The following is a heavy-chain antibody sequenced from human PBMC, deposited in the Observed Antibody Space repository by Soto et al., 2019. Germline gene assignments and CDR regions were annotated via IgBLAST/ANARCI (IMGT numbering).Heavy chain of an antibody. CDR3: ARDLWGYCGADCYPLDV. CDR1: GGSISSYY. Sequence: TSETLSLTCTVSGGSISSYYWSWIRQPPGKGLEWIGYMYNTGSTIYNPSLKSRVTISVDTSKNQFSLKLNSVTAADTAVYYCARDLWGYCGADCYPLDVWGQGTTVTVSS. J-gene: IGHJ6*02. D-gene: IGHD2-21*02. CDR2: MYNTGST. V-gene: IGHV4-59*01.